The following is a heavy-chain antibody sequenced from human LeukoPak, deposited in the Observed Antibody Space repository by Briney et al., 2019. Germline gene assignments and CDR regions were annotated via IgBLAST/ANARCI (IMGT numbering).Heavy chain of an antibody. CDR3: ARDQGYSSSWYHWFDP. J-gene: IGHJ5*02. V-gene: IGHV1-2*02. D-gene: IGHD6-13*01. CDR1: GYTFTGYY. Sequence: ASVKVSCKASGYTFTGYYMHWVRQAPGQGLEWMGWINPNSGGTNYAQKFQGRVTMTRDTSISTAYMELSRLRSDDTAVYYCARDQGYSSSWYHWFDPWSQGTLVTVSS. CDR2: INPNSGGT.